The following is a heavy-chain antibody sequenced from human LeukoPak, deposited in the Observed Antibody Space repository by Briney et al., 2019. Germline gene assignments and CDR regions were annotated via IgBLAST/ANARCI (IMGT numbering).Heavy chain of an antibody. CDR2: IYYSGST. Sequence: SETLSLTCTVSGGSISSSSYYWGWIRQPPGKGLEWIGSIYYSGSTYYNPSLKSRVTISVDTSKNQFSLKLSSVTAADTAVYYCASGPLGVVVVITPSIYWGQGTLVTVSS. V-gene: IGHV4-39*01. CDR3: ASGPLGVVVVITPSIY. D-gene: IGHD3-22*01. CDR1: GGSISSSSYY. J-gene: IGHJ4*02.